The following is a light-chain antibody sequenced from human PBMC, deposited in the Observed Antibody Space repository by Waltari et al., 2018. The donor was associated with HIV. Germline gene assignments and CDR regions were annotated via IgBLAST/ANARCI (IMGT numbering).Light chain of an antibody. V-gene: IGLV1-40*01. CDR2: GNS. CDR1: SSNIGAGYD. Sequence: QSELPPPPSVSAAPGQRVTISCTGSSSNIGAGYDFHWSQQVPGRAPKYVINGNSKRPSGVPDRLSGSKSGSSASLVITGLQSEDEADYYCQSYDSNLSGLFGGGTKVTVL. CDR3: QSYDSNLSGL. J-gene: IGLJ2*01.